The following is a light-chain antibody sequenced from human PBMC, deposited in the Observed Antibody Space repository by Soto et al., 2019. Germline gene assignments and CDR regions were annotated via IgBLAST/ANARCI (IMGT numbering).Light chain of an antibody. CDR2: ESS. J-gene: IGKJ1*01. Sequence: EIVLTQSPATLSLSPGDGATLSCRASQTISKYLAWYQQKPGQAPRLLIYESSERASGVPSRFSGGGSGSAFTLTISSLEPEDFAFYYCQQRANGPWTFGKGTRVEI. CDR1: QTISKY. V-gene: IGKV3-11*01. CDR3: QQRANGPWT.